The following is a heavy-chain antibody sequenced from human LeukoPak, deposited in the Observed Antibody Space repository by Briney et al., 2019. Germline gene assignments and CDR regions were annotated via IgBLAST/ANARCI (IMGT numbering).Heavy chain of an antibody. D-gene: IGHD6-19*01. CDR3: ARGVRGSGYYFDY. J-gene: IGHJ4*02. CDR2: IYHSGST. V-gene: IGHV4-30-2*01. CDR1: GGSISSGGYS. Sequence: SQTLSLTCAVSGGSISSGGYSWSWIRQPPGKGLEWIGYIYHSGSTYYNPSLKSRVTISVDTSKNQFSLKLSSVTAADTAVYYCARGVRGSGYYFDYWGQGTLVTVSS.